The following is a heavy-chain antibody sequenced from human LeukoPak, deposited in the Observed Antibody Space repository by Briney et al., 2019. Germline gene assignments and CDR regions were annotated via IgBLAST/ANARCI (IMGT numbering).Heavy chain of an antibody. Sequence: SETLSLTCAVYGGSLSGYYWSWIRQPPGKGLEWIGEINHSGSTKYNPSLKSRVTISVDTAKNQFSLKLSSVTAADTAVYYCAREGPTNWGSRYYYYYYMDVWGKGTTVTVSS. CDR3: AREGPTNWGSRYYYYYYMDV. J-gene: IGHJ6*03. CDR2: INHSGST. V-gene: IGHV4-34*01. CDR1: GGSLSGYY. D-gene: IGHD7-27*01.